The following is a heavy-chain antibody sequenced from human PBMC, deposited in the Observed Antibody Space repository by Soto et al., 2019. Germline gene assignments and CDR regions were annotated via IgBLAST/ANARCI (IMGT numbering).Heavy chain of an antibody. J-gene: IGHJ4*02. D-gene: IGHD3-22*01. CDR3: ARGIYDSSGYYTRVFDY. Sequence: SETLSLTYTVSGGSISSYYWSWIRQPPGKGLEWIGYVHYTGSTNYNSPLKSRVTISVDTSKNQFSLKLSSVTAADTAVYYCARGIYDSSGYYTRVFDYWGPGTLVTVSS. CDR1: GGSISSYY. CDR2: VHYTGST. V-gene: IGHV4-59*01.